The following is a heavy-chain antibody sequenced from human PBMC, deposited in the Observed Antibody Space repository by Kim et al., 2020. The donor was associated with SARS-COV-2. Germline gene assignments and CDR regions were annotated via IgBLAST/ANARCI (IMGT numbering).Heavy chain of an antibody. J-gene: IGHJ4*02. D-gene: IGHD2-15*01. V-gene: IGHV3-23*01. Sequence: YADSVKGRFTISRDKSKNTLYLQMNSLRAEDTAVYYCAKAWRWYPNLDSWGQGTLVTVSS. CDR3: AKAWRWYPNLDS.